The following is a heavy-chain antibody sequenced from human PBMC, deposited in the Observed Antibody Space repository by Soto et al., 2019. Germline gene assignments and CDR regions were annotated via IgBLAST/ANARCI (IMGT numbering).Heavy chain of an antibody. CDR1: GGSVSSRSHF. V-gene: IGHV4-61*01. D-gene: IGHD5-12*01. J-gene: IGHJ5*02. CDR2: IYYTGNT. Sequence: QVQLQESGPGVVKPSDTLSVTCTVSGGSVSSRSHFWSWIRQPPGGGVQWIGYIYYTGNTNYSPSLKSRATLSVDTSRNQFALRLTSVTAADTAIYYCARYDAESGSNKLDPGGQGTLVTVSS. CDR3: ARYDAESGSNKLDP.